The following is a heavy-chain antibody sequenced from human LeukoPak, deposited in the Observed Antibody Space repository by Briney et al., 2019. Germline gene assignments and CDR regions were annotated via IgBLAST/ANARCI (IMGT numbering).Heavy chain of an antibody. CDR3: AKGSSDSWYSALEY. J-gene: IGHJ4*02. V-gene: IGHV3-33*06. CDR2: IWYDGSNK. Sequence: PGGSLRLSCAASGFIFSNYGMHWVRQAPGKGLEWVAVIWYDGSNKYYADSVKGRFTISRDNSKGTLYLQMNSLRVEDTAVYYCAKGSSDSWYSALEYWGQGTLVTVSS. CDR1: GFIFSNYG. D-gene: IGHD3-22*01.